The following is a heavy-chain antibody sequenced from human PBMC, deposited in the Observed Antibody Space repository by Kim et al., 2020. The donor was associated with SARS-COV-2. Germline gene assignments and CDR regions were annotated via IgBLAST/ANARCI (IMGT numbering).Heavy chain of an antibody. Sequence: GGSLRLSCTTSGFTFSSYGMHWVRQAPGKGLEWVAVISYDGSNKNYADSVKGRITISRDNSKNTLYLQMNSLRAEDTAVYYCAKDRGSGNLYYYGMDVWG. CDR1: GFTFSSYG. D-gene: IGHD3-10*01. J-gene: IGHJ6*01. CDR2: ISYDGSNK. V-gene: IGHV3-30*18. CDR3: AKDRGSGNLYYYGMDV.